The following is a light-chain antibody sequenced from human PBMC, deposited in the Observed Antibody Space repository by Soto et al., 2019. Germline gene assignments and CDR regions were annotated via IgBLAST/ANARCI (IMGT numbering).Light chain of an antibody. CDR1: SGDIGSYNR. Sequence: QPASVSGSPGQSITISCTGTSGDIGSYNRVSWYQQHPGKAPKLIIYEVTDRPSGVSNRFSGSKSGNTASLTISGLQAEDDAEYYCSSYTNINTRACVFGTGTKLTVL. J-gene: IGLJ1*01. CDR2: EVT. V-gene: IGLV2-14*01. CDR3: SSYTNINTRACV.